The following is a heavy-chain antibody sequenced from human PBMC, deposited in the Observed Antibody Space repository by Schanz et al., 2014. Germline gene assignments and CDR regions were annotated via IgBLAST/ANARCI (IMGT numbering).Heavy chain of an antibody. D-gene: IGHD3-9*01. Sequence: QLQLQESGPGLVKPSETLSLTCTVSGGSISSSSYYWGWIRQPPGKGLEWIGHIFYTGYTYNNPSLGSRVTMSVAPSKTQFSLKVACVPAADTAVYYCARCLRNYDIMTGYNLSFDYWGLGTLVTVSS. J-gene: IGHJ4*02. CDR2: IFYTGYT. CDR1: GGSISSSSYY. V-gene: IGHV4-39*01. CDR3: ARCLRNYDIMTGYNLSFDY.